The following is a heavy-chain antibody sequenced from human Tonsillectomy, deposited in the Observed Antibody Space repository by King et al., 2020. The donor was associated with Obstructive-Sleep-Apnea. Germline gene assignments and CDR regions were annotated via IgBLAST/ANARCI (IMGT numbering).Heavy chain of an antibody. Sequence: VQLQESGPGLVKPSETLSLTCTVSGGSISSYYWSWIRQPPGKGLEWIGNIYYSGRTNYNPSFKSRVTTSVDTSKNQFSLKLTSVTAADTAVYYCARVGVATSDYYYGMDVWVQGTTVTVSS. D-gene: IGHD5-12*01. V-gene: IGHV4-59*01. CDR1: GGSISSYY. CDR3: ARVGVATSDYYYGMDV. CDR2: IYYSGRT. J-gene: IGHJ6*02.